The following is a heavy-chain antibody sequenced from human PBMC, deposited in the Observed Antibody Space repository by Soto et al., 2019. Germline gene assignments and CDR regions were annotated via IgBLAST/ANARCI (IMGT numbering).Heavy chain of an antibody. J-gene: IGHJ4*02. CDR2: ISHSETT. D-gene: IGHD2-8*01. Sequence: QVRLQESGPGLVKASQTLSLTCSVSGSCITSGDYHWTWIRQAPGKGLEWIGYISHSETTYYSPALKNRIIISSDFSMNQFSLRLNSVTAADTAVYFCAGFGVGDRDDKWGQGTLVTVSS. V-gene: IGHV4-30-4*01. CDR3: AGFGVGDRDDK. CDR1: GSCITSGDYH.